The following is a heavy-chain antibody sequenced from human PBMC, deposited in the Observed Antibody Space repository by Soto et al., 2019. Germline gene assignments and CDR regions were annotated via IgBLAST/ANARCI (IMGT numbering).Heavy chain of an antibody. CDR3: AQYSSGWPEIDY. D-gene: IGHD6-19*01. V-gene: IGHV3-23*01. CDR2: ISGSGGST. Sequence: GGSLRLSCAASGFTFSTYAMSWVREAPGKGLEWDSAISGSGGSTYYADSVKGRFTISRDNSKNTLYLQMNSLRAEDTAVYYCAQYSSGWPEIDYWGQGTLVTVSS. CDR1: GFTFSTYA. J-gene: IGHJ4*02.